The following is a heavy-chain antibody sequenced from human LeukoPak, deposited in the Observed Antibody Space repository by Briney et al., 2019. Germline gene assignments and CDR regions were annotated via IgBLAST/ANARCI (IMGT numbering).Heavy chain of an antibody. CDR2: IHYSGNT. CDR3: ARPIGYCSGATCPSED. J-gene: IGHJ1*01. D-gene: IGHD2-15*01. CDR1: GFTFSSYSMN. V-gene: IGHV4-39*01. Sequence: GSLRLSCAASGFTFSSYSMNWVRQAPGKGLEWVGSIHYSGNTYYNASLKSRVTISVDTSNHQFSLKLRSVTAADAAFYYCARPIGYCSGATCPSEDWGQGILVTVSS.